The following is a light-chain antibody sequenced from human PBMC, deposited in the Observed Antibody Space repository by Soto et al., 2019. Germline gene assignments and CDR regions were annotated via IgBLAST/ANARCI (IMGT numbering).Light chain of an antibody. CDR1: QSVSSD. Sequence: MTLYLGGRRTLKKRASQSVSSDLGWYQQKPGQAPRLLIYDAPNRATGIPARFSGSGSGTDFTLTICSLGLEDWAVYCCQLRDNWSISFGHGTRLEIK. CDR2: DAP. CDR3: QLRDNWSIS. V-gene: IGKV3-11*01. J-gene: IGKJ5*01.